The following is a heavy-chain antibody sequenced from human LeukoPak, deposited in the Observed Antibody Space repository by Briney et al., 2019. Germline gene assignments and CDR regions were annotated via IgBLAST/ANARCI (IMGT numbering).Heavy chain of an antibody. CDR1: GGSFSGYY. CDR3: VRRSFPYYDFWSGWYNWFDP. Sequence: KPSETMSLTCAVYGGSFSGYYWSWIRQPPGKGLEWIGEINHSGSTNYHPSLKSRVTISVDTSKNQFSLKLSSVTAADTAVYYCVRRSFPYYDFWSGWYNWFDPWGQGTLVTVSS. J-gene: IGHJ5*02. V-gene: IGHV4-34*01. CDR2: INHSGST. D-gene: IGHD3-3*01.